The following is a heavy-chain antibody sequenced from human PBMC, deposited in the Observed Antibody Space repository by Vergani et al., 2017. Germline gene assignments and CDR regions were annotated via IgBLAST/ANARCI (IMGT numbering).Heavy chain of an antibody. CDR1: GITFWKFG. CDR3: ARPFTGSFDY. D-gene: IGHD1-14*01. J-gene: IGHJ4*02. V-gene: IGHV3-9*01. CDR2: ISWNSGAV. Sequence: EVDLVESGGGLAQPGGSLRLSCEASGITFWKFGMHWVRQGPGKGLEWVSGISWNSGAVDYADSVRGRFTISRDNAKNSLFLEMNSLRAEDTAVYYCARPFTGSFDYWGQGTLVTVSS.